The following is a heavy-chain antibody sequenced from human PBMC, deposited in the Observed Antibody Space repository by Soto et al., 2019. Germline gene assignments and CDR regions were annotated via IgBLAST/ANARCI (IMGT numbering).Heavy chain of an antibody. D-gene: IGHD5-12*01. CDR1: NDSIRRYY. J-gene: IGHJ1*01. CDR3: ASSELATLRDTEYFHH. Sequence: PSETLSLTCTVSNDSIRRYYWSWIRRPPGRGLEWIGYASHTGGTNYNPSLKSRVTISVDSSKSQFALKLTSVTAADTAVYFCASSELATLRDTEYFHHWGQGTLVTVSS. V-gene: IGHV4-59*01. CDR2: ASHTGGT.